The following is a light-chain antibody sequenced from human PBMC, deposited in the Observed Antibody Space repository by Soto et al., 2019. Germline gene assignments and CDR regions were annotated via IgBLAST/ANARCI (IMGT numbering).Light chain of an antibody. CDR3: QQYGSSPWT. CDR2: GAS. J-gene: IGKJ1*01. V-gene: IGKV3-20*01. CDR1: QSISSSY. Sequence: ENVLTQSPDTLSLSPGERATLSCRASQSISSSYLAWYQQKPGQAPRLLIYGASSRATGIPDRFSGSGSGTDFTLTISRLEPEDFAVYYCQQYGSSPWTFGQGTKVEIK.